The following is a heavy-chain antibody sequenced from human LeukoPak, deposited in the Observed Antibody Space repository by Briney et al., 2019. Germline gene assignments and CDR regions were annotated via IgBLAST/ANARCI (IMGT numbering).Heavy chain of an antibody. Sequence: ASVEVSCKASGYTFTSYAMHWVRQAPGQRLEWMGWINAGNGNTKYSQKFQGRVTITRDTSASTAYMELSSLRSEDTAVYYCARGPEGVGATIRSSRKSYYFDYWGQGTLVTVSS. V-gene: IGHV1-3*01. J-gene: IGHJ4*02. CDR3: ARGPEGVGATIRSSRKSYYFDY. D-gene: IGHD1-26*01. CDR2: INAGNGNT. CDR1: GYTFTSYA.